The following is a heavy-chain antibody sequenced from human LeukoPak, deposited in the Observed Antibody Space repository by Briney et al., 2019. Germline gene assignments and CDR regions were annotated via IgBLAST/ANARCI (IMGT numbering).Heavy chain of an antibody. D-gene: IGHD3-22*01. J-gene: IGHJ4*02. CDR3: ARSQSYYDSSGYYHGAHFDY. CDR1: GGSISSYY. Sequence: SETLSLTCTVSGGSISSYYWSWIRQPPGKGLEWIGYIYYSGSTNYNPSLKSRVTISVDTSKNQFSLKLSSVTAADTAVYYCARSQSYYDSSGYYHGAHFDYWGQGTLVTVSS. V-gene: IGHV4-59*01. CDR2: IYYSGST.